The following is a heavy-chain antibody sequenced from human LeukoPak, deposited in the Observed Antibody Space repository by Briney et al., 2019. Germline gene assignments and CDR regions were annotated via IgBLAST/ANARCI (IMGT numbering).Heavy chain of an antibody. J-gene: IGHJ4*02. D-gene: IGHD3-9*01. V-gene: IGHV3-23*01. CDR2: ISGSGDNT. CDR1: GFTFYSYA. CDR3: ARGFAGYPSPIDY. Sequence: GGSLRLSCAASGFTFYSYAMSWARQAPGKGLEWVSAISGSGDNTYYADSVKGRFTISRDNSKNTLYLQMGSLRAEDMAVYYCARGFAGYPSPIDYWGQGTLVTVSS.